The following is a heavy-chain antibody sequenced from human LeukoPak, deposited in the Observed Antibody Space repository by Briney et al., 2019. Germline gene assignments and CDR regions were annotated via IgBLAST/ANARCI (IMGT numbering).Heavy chain of an antibody. D-gene: IGHD3-10*01. J-gene: IGHJ6*03. V-gene: IGHV3-15*01. CDR3: TTDLPVLLWFGEGYYHMDV. CDR1: GFTFSNAW. Sequence: GGSLRLSCAASGFTFSNAWMSWRRQAPGKGLEWVGLVKSKTDGGTTDYAAPVKGRFTISRDDSKNTLDLQMISLKTEATAVHYCTTDLPVLLWFGEGYYHMDVRGKGTTVTVSS. CDR2: VKSKTDGGTT.